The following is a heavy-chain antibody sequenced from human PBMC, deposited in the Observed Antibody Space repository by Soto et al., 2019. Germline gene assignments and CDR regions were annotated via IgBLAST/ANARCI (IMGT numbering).Heavy chain of an antibody. CDR2: IYTSGST. D-gene: IGHD6-6*01. V-gene: IGHV4-4*07. J-gene: IGHJ6*02. CDR3: ARDGSRYSSSYGMDV. Sequence: SWIRQPAGKGLEWIGRIYTSGSTNYNPSLKSRVTMSVDTSKNQFSLKLSSVTAADTAVYYCARDGSRYSSSYGMDVWGQGTTVTVSS.